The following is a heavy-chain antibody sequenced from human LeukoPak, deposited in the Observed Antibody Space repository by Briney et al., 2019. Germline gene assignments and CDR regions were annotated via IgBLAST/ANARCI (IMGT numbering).Heavy chain of an antibody. V-gene: IGHV4-59*01. D-gene: IGHD5-18*01. Sequence: SETLSLTCTVSGGSISSYYWSWIRQPPGKGLEWIGYIYYSGSTNYNPSLKSRVTISVDTSKNQFSLKLSSVTAADTAVYYCARGYPPAYWGQGTLVTVSS. CDR1: GGSISSYY. J-gene: IGHJ1*01. CDR2: IYYSGST. CDR3: ARGYPPAY.